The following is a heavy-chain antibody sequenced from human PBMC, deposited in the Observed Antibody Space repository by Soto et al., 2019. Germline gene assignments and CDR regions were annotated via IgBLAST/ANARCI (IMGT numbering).Heavy chain of an antibody. J-gene: IGHJ4*02. CDR1: GFTFSSYA. CDR2: ISGSGGST. V-gene: IGHV3-23*01. D-gene: IGHD3-9*01. CDR3: ARDNYDILTGYSQGIDY. Sequence: VQLLESGGGLVQPGGSLRLSCAASGFTFSSYAMSWVRQAPGKGLEWVSAISGSGGSTYYADSVKGRFTISRDNSKNTLYLQMNSLRAEDTAVYYCARDNYDILTGYSQGIDYWGQGTLVTVSS.